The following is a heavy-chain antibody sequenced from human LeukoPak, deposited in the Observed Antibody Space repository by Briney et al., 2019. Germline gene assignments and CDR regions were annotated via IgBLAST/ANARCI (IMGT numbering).Heavy chain of an antibody. J-gene: IGHJ4*02. D-gene: IGHD1-26*01. CDR3: AKDRWDLPFDY. V-gene: IGHV3-30*02. Sequence: GGSLRLSCAASGFTFSRNGMHWVRQAPGKGLVWVALIRYDGSIKYYEDSVKGRFTISRDNSQNALYLQMNSLRAEDTAVYYCAKDRWDLPFDYWGQGTLVTVSS. CDR1: GFTFSRNG. CDR2: IRYDGSIK.